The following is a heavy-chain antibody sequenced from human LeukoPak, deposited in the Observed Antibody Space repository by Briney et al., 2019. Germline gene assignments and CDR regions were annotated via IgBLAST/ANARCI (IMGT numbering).Heavy chain of an antibody. D-gene: IGHD3-16*02. V-gene: IGHV4-59*08. CDR3: ARLRGQSLALGLRLGELSFFYFDY. CDR2: IYYSGST. J-gene: IGHJ4*02. Sequence: SETLSLTCTVSGGSINNYCWSWIRQPPGKGLEWIGYIYYSGSTNYNPSLKSRVTISVDTSKNQFSLKLSSVTAADTAVYYCARLRGQSLALGLRLGELSFFYFDYWGQGTLVTVSS. CDR1: GGSINNYC.